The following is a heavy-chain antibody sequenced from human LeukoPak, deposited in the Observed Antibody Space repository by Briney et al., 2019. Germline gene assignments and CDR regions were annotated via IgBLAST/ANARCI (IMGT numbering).Heavy chain of an antibody. D-gene: IGHD2-15*01. J-gene: IGHJ5*02. V-gene: IGHV3-74*01. CDR2: ISGDGTTT. CDR3: ARRVDATRWFDA. Sequence: GGSLRLSCSASGFSFSNYFMHWVRQAPGEGLVWVSRISGDGTTTNYADSVKGRFTISRDNAKNTLYLQMNSLRAEDPAVYYGARRVDATRWFDAGGQGALVTVSS. CDR1: GFSFSNYF.